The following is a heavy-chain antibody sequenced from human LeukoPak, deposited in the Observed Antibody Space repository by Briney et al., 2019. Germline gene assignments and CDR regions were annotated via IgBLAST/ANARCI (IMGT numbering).Heavy chain of an antibody. J-gene: IGHJ4*02. CDR2: ISGSGGGT. CDR3: ARDRGGTYEIYFFDY. D-gene: IGHD1-26*01. Sequence: PGGSLRLSCAASGFTFSSSAMSWVRQAPGNGLEWVSAISGSGGGTFYADSVKGRFTISRDNSKNTLDLQMNSLRAEDTAVYYCARDRGGTYEIYFFDYWGQGTLVTVST. CDR1: GFTFSSSA. V-gene: IGHV3-23*01.